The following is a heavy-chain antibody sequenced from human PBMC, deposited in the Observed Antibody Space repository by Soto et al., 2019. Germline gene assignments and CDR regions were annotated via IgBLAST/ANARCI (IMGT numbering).Heavy chain of an antibody. Sequence: ASVKVSCKASGYTFTSYGISWVRQAPGQGLEWMGWISAYNGNTNYAQKLQGRVTMTTDTSTSTAYMELRSLRSDDTAVYYCAREVDRYCSSTSCSRDYYYYYYMDVWGKGTTVTV. CDR3: AREVDRYCSSTSCSRDYYYYYYMDV. J-gene: IGHJ6*03. CDR1: GYTFTSYG. V-gene: IGHV1-18*01. D-gene: IGHD2-2*01. CDR2: ISAYNGNT.